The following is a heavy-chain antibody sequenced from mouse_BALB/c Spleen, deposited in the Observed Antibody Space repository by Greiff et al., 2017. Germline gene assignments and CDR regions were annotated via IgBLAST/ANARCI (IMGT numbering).Heavy chain of an antibody. D-gene: IGHD2-14*01. CDR3: TRDYRYAMDY. CDR2: IRLKSNNYAT. V-gene: IGHV6-6*02. CDR1: GFTFSNYW. Sequence: EVKLMESGGGLVQPGGSMKLSCVASGFTFSNYWMNWVRQSPEKGLEWVAEIRLKSNNYATHYAESVKGRFTISRDDSKSSVYLQMNNLRAEDTGIYYCTRDYRYAMDYWGQGTSVTVSS. J-gene: IGHJ4*01.